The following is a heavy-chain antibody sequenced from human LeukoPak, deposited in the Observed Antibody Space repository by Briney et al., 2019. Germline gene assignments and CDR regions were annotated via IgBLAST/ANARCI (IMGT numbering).Heavy chain of an antibody. CDR3: ARARSTYYYFYALDV. V-gene: IGHV4-59*08. Sequence: KPSETLSLTCTVSGGPINNDYRIWIRQPPGKGLEWIGNIYYSGSTNYNPSLNSRVTISQDPSRSRFSLKLSSVTAADTAVYYCARARSTYYYFYALDVWGQGATVTVSS. D-gene: IGHD5/OR15-5a*01. CDR2: IYYSGST. J-gene: IGHJ6*02. CDR1: GGPINNDY.